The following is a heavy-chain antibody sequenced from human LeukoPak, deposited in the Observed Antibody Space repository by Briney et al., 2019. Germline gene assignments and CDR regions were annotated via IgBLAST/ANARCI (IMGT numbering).Heavy chain of an antibody. V-gene: IGHV1-18*01. D-gene: IGHD3-10*01. CDR2: ISAYNGNT. CDR3: ARDVMVRRVTGY. Sequence: ASVKVSCKASGYTFTSFGISWVRQAPGQGLEWMGWISAYNGNTNYAQKLQGRVTMTTDTSTNTAYMELRSLRSDDTAVYYCARDVMVRRVTGYWGQGTLVTVSS. J-gene: IGHJ4*02. CDR1: GYTFTSFG.